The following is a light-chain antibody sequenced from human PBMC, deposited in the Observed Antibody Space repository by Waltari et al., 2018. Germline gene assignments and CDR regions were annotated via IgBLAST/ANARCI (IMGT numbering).Light chain of an antibody. Sequence: DIQMSQSPSSLSAAVGDRVTITCRASQGIISYLNWYRQKPGKAPKLLIYYANSLASGVPSRFSGSGSGTEFTLTISSLQPEDFATYYCQQGNSNPPSFGQGTKVEIK. CDR2: YAN. V-gene: IGKV1-39*01. CDR1: QGIISY. CDR3: QQGNSNPPS. J-gene: IGKJ2*03.